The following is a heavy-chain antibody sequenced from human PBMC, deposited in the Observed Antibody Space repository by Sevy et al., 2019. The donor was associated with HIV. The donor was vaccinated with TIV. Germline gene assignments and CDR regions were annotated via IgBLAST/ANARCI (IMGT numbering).Heavy chain of an antibody. V-gene: IGHV1-18*04. J-gene: IGHJ4*02. Sequence: ASVKVSCKASGYTFTTYRITWVRQAPGQGLEWMGWISPHNGDTNYAQKDRGRVTMTTDTSTSTGYMELRSLRSDDTAVYYWARAFCSGGRCYSLAYWGQGTLVTVSS. D-gene: IGHD2-15*01. CDR2: ISPHNGDT. CDR1: GYTFTTYR. CDR3: ARAFCSGGRCYSLAY.